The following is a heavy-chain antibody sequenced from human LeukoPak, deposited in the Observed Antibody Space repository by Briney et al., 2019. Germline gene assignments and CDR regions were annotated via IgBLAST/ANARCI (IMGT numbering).Heavy chain of an antibody. CDR1: GASIYNNY. Sequence: SETLSLTCTVSGASIYNNYWSWIRQPPGKGLEWIGYIYYSGSTNYNPSLKSRVTISVDTSKNQFSLKLSSVTAADTAVYYCARLYTAAAEIFDYWGQGTLVTVSS. D-gene: IGHD6-13*01. CDR3: ARLYTAAAEIFDY. CDR2: IYYSGST. V-gene: IGHV4-59*08. J-gene: IGHJ4*02.